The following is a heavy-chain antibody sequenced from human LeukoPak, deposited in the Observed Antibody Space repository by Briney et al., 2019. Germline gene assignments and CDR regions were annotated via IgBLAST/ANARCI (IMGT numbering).Heavy chain of an antibody. CDR2: ISAYNGNT. Sequence: ASVKVTCKASGYTFTSYGISWVRQAPGQGLEWMGWISAYNGNTNYAQKLQGRVTMTTDTSTSTAYMELRSLRSDDTAVYYCASGSGSYYNALGGFDPWGQGTLVTVSS. V-gene: IGHV1-18*01. CDR1: GYTFTSYG. D-gene: IGHD3-10*01. CDR3: ASGSGSYYNALGGFDP. J-gene: IGHJ5*02.